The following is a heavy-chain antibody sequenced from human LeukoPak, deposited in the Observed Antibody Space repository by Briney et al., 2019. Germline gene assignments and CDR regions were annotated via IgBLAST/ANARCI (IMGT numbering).Heavy chain of an antibody. V-gene: IGHV3-7*05. CDR2: IKQDGSEK. CDR3: ARGGGRHVEY. J-gene: IGHJ4*02. D-gene: IGHD3-16*01. Sequence: PGGSLRLSCAASGFTFSSYWMNWVRQAPGKGLEWVANIKQDGSEKNYVDSVRGRFTISRDNAKNSLYLQMNSLRAEDTAVYFCARGGGRHVEYWGQGTLVTVSS. CDR1: GFTFSSYW.